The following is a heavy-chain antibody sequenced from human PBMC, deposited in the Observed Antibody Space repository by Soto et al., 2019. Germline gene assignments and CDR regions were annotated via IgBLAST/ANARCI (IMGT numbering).Heavy chain of an antibody. V-gene: IGHV1-18*01. J-gene: IGHJ4*02. CDR1: GYTFSNYG. D-gene: IGHD6-13*01. CDR2: ISLYSDGT. Sequence: ASVKVSFKTSGYTFSNYGITWVRQAPGQPLEWLGWISLYSDGTNYAQKFQGRVTITADESARTAYMELRSLKSQDTAVYYCARDSGAKLSSSWGQGTLVTVSS. CDR3: ARDSGAKLSSS.